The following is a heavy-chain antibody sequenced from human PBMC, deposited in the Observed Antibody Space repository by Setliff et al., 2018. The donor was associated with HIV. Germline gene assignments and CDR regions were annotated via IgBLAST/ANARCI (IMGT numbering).Heavy chain of an antibody. CDR2: IFYTGFT. V-gene: IGHV4-39*07. Sequence: SETLSLTCTVSGGPISSSHYYWGWIRQPPGRGLEWIGSIFYTGFTYYSPSLESRVTMSVDTSKNQFSLRVRSVTAADTAVYYCARVVKGYNWNYFDYWGQGTLVTVSS. CDR3: ARVVKGYNWNYFDY. CDR1: GGPISSSHYY. D-gene: IGHD1-20*01. J-gene: IGHJ4*02.